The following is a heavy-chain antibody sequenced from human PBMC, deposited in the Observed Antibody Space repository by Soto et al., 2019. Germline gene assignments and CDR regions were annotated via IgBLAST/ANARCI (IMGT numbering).Heavy chain of an antibody. CDR3: ARDNDRQQLGGKYYYILYV. V-gene: IGHV1-69*12. CDR1: GGTFSSSA. Sequence: QVQLVQSGAEMKEPGSSVKVSCKTSGGTFSSSAISWLRQAPGQGLEWMGGIIPLFRTPDYAQKFQGRVTIPADESTSTAYMELGSLRSEDTAVYYCARDNDRQQLGGKYYYILYVWGQGTTINVSS. CDR2: IIPLFRTP. D-gene: IGHD1-1*01. J-gene: IGHJ6*02.